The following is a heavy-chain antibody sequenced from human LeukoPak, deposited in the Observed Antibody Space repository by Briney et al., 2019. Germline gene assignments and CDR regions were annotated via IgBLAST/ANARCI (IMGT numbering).Heavy chain of an antibody. V-gene: IGHV3-21*01. CDR1: GFTFSSYS. D-gene: IGHD3-22*01. J-gene: IGHJ4*02. Sequence: TGGSLRLSCAASGFTFSSYSMNWVRQAPGKGLEWVSSISSSSSYIYYADSVKGRFTISRDNAKNSLYLQMNSLRAEDTAVYYCARGSRYYDSSVLWGQGTLVTVSS. CDR3: ARGSRYYDSSVL. CDR2: ISSSSSYI.